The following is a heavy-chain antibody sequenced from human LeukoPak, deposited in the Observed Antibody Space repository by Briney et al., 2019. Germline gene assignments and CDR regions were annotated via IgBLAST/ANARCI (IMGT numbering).Heavy chain of an antibody. Sequence: SETLTLTCTVSGGSISSFYWSWIRQPPGKGLEWIGYMYYGGSPNYNPSLKSRVITSLDTSKNQFSLKLNSVTTADTAVYYCVTGRYSYGWYDHWGQGILVTVSS. J-gene: IGHJ5*02. CDR1: GGSISSFY. CDR3: VTGRYSYGWYDH. V-gene: IGHV4-59*13. D-gene: IGHD1-26*01. CDR2: MYYGGSP.